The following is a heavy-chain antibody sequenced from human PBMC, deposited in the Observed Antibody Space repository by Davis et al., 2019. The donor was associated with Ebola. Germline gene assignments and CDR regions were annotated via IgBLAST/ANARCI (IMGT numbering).Heavy chain of an antibody. Sequence: SQTLSFTCAVYGGSFSGYYWSWIRQPPGKGLEWIGEINHSGSTNYNPSLKSRVTISVDTSKNQFSLKLSSVTAADTAVYYCASGKRYFDWFMAGGWFDPWGQGTLVTVSS. CDR2: INHSGST. CDR1: GGSFSGYY. V-gene: IGHV4-34*01. D-gene: IGHD3-9*01. CDR3: ASGKRYFDWFMAGGWFDP. J-gene: IGHJ5*02.